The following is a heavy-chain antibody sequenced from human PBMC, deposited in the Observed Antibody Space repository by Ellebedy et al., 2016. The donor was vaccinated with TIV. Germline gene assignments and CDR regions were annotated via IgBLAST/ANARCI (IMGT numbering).Heavy chain of an antibody. D-gene: IGHD5-18*01. CDR3: AREVDTAMVGPFDY. CDR1: GFTFSDSW. V-gene: IGHV3-21*01. CDR2: ISSSSSYI. Sequence: GESLKISCVGSGFTFSDSWMNWVRQAPGKGLEWVSSISSSSSYIYYADSVKGRFTISRDNAKNSLYLQMNSLRAEDTAVYYCAREVDTAMVGPFDYWGQGTLVTVSS. J-gene: IGHJ4*02.